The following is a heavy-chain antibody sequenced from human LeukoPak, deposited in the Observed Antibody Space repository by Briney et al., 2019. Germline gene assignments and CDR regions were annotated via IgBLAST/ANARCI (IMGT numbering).Heavy chain of an antibody. Sequence: SVKVSCKASGGTFSSYAISWVRQAPGQGLEWMGGIIPIFGTANYAQKFQGRVTITADESTSTAYMELSSLRSEDTAVYYCASRSPYYDSSGYYPMEAFDIWGLGTMVTVSS. CDR2: IIPIFGTA. V-gene: IGHV1-69*13. CDR3: ASRSPYYDSSGYYPMEAFDI. J-gene: IGHJ3*02. D-gene: IGHD3-22*01. CDR1: GGTFSSYA.